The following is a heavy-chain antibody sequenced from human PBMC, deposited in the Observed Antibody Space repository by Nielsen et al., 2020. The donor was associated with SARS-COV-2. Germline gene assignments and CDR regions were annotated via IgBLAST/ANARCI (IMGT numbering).Heavy chain of an antibody. CDR2: ISYEGSKQ. CDR1: GFTFSSYG. CDR3: AKDRAIFMIYFTRGGPDF. V-gene: IGHV3-30*18. Sequence: GESLKISCAASGFTFSSYGMHWVRQAPGKGLEWVAYISYEGSKQYYADSVKGRFTISRDFSKSTLYLQMNSLRGEDTAVYYCAKDRAIFMIYFTRGGPDFWGQGTLVTVSS. D-gene: IGHD2-2*02. J-gene: IGHJ4*02.